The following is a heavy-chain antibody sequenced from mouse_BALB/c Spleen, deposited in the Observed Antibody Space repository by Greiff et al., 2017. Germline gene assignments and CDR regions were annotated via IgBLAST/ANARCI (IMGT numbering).Heavy chain of an antibody. Sequence: EVKLVESGAELVKPGASVKLSCTASGFNIKDTYMHWVKQRPEQGLEWIGRIDPANGNTKYDPKFQGKATITADTSSNTAYLQLSSLTSEDTAVYYCAYNYGNYVYYAMDYWGQGTSVTVSS. CDR3: AYNYGNYVYYAMDY. D-gene: IGHD2-1*01. CDR1: GFNIKDTY. V-gene: IGHV14-3*02. J-gene: IGHJ4*01. CDR2: IDPANGNT.